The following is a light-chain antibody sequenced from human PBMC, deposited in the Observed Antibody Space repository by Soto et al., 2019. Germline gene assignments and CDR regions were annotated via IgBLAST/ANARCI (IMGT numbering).Light chain of an antibody. CDR2: SAS. J-gene: IGKJ2*03. Sequence: DIQMTQSPSSVSASIGDTVTITCRASQDINVYLNWYQQKPGEVPKLLIYSASTLHSGVPSRFTGSGSDTDFTLTITSLQPEDFATYYCQHGYVAPYSFGQGTKVDI. V-gene: IGKV1-39*01. CDR3: QHGYVAPYS. CDR1: QDINVY.